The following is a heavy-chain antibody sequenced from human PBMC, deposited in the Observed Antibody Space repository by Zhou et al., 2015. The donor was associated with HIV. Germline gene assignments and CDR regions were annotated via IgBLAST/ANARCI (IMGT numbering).Heavy chain of an antibody. J-gene: IGHJ3*02. D-gene: IGHD3-22*01. V-gene: IGHV3-15*01. CDR3: TADDETSGYYGRTEAFDI. Sequence: EVQLVESGGGLVQPGKSLRVSCVASGFSLSGSAIHWVRQAPGKGLEWVGRIKSKPDGGTVDYGVPVKGRFVISRDDSRDTLYLEMNNLKTEDTAVYYCTADDETSGYYGRTEAFDIWGQGTTVIVSS. CDR2: IKSKPDGGTV. CDR1: GFSLSGSA.